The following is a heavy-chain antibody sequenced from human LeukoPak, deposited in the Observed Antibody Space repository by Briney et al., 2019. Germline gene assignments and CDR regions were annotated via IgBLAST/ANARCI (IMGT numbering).Heavy chain of an antibody. J-gene: IGHJ6*02. V-gene: IGHV3-30*18. D-gene: IGHD2-15*01. CDR2: ISYDGSNK. CDR3: AKEDRGYCSGGSCYAYYYGMDV. CDR1: GFTFSSYG. Sequence: SGGSLRLSCAASGFTFSSYGMHWVRQAPGKGLEWVAVISYDGSNKYYADSVKGRFTISRDNSKNTLYLQMNSLRAEDTAVYYCAKEDRGYCSGGSCYAYYYGMDVWGQGTTVTVSS.